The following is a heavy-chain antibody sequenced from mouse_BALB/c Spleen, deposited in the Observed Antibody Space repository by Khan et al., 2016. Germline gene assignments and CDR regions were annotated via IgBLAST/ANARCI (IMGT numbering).Heavy chain of an antibody. Sequence: QVQLKESGPSLVQPSQSLSITCTVSGFSLTTYVVHWVRQSPGKGLEWLGVIWRGGNTDYNAAFMSRLRITKDNSKSQVFFKMNSLQADDTAIYYCANVDYYDSDGAWFDYWGQGSLVTVSA. V-gene: IGHV2-5-1*01. CDR1: GFSLTTYV. D-gene: IGHD2-4*01. CDR2: IWRGGNT. J-gene: IGHJ3*01. CDR3: ANVDYYDSDGAWFDY.